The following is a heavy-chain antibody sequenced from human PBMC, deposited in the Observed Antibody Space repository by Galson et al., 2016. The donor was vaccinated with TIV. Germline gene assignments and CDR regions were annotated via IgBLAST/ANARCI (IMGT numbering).Heavy chain of an antibody. V-gene: IGHV3-33*01. CDR1: GFTFSSSG. CDR3: GRDLAWGANCVDQ. J-gene: IGHJ4*02. D-gene: IGHD4/OR15-4a*01. Sequence: SLRLSCAASGFTFSSSGMHWVRQAPGKGLEWVAVIWYDGSQKYYADSVKGRFIISRDRAKKTLYLQMNSLRVEDTAVYYCGRDLAWGANCVDQRGLGTRVTVTS. CDR2: IWYDGSQK.